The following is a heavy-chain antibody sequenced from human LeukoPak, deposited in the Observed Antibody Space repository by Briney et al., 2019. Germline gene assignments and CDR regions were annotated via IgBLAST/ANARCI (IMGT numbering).Heavy chain of an antibody. CDR3: ARDVAADYNFRSGYLGPFDY. V-gene: IGHV3-21*04. J-gene: IGHJ4*02. CDR2: ISSGSDYI. D-gene: IGHD3-3*01. CDR1: GFTFSTYA. Sequence: GGSLRLSCAASGFTFSTYAMNWVRQAPGKGLEWVSSISSGSDYIYYADSVNGRFTISRDNAKNSLYLHMNILRAEDTAVYYCARDVAADYNFRSGYLGPFDYWGQGTLVTVSS.